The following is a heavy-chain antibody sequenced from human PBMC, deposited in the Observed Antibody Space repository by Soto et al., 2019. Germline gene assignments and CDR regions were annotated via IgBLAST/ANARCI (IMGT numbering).Heavy chain of an antibody. CDR3: ARDSRHEAAAVPYYYYGMDV. V-gene: IGHV4-4*02. CDR2: IYHSGST. J-gene: IGHJ6*02. D-gene: IGHD6-13*01. CDR1: GGSISSSNW. Sequence: SETLSLTCAVSGGSISSSNWWSWVRHPPGKGLEWIGEIYHSGSTNYNPSLKSRVTISVDKSKNQFSLKLSSVTAADTAVYYCARDSRHEAAAVPYYYYGMDVWGQGTTVTVSS.